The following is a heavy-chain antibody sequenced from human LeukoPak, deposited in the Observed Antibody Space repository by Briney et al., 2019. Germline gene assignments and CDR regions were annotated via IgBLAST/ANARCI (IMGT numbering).Heavy chain of an antibody. CDR3: AREFMGIPGTPGYQYYYYGMDV. Sequence: SETLSLTCTVSGGSISSYYWSWIRQPPGKGLEWIGYIYYSGSTNYNPSLKSRVTIPVDTSKNQFSLKLSSVTAADTAVYYCAREFMGIPGTPGYQYYYYGMDVWGQGTTVTVSS. D-gene: IGHD1-7*01. V-gene: IGHV4-59*01. CDR2: IYYSGST. CDR1: GGSISSYY. J-gene: IGHJ6*02.